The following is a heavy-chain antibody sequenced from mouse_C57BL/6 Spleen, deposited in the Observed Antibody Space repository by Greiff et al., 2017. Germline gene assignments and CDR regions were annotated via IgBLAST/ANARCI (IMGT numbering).Heavy chain of an antibody. V-gene: IGHV1-7*01. Sequence: VQLQQSGAELAKPGASVKLSCKASGYTFTSYWMHWVKQRPGQGLEWIGYINPSSGYTKYNQKFKDKATLTADKSSSTAYMQLSSLTYEDSAVYYSARSLHIYDATAGYAMDYWGQGTSVTVA. D-gene: IGHD2-3*01. J-gene: IGHJ4*01. CDR2: INPSSGYT. CDR3: ARSLHIYDATAGYAMDY. CDR1: GYTFTSYW.